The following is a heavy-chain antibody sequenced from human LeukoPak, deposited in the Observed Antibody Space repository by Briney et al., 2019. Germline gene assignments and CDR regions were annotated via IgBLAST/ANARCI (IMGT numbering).Heavy chain of an antibody. V-gene: IGHV1-2*02. CDR1: GYTFTGYY. J-gene: IGHJ4*02. CDR3: ARDPSPRSGIAAAGDF. CDR2: INPNSGGT. D-gene: IGHD6-13*01. Sequence: ASVKVSCKASGYTFTGYYMHWVRQAPGQGLEWMGWINPNSGGTNYAQKFQGRVTMTRDMSTSTVYMELSSLRSEDTAVYYCARDPSPRSGIAAAGDFWGQGTLVTVSS.